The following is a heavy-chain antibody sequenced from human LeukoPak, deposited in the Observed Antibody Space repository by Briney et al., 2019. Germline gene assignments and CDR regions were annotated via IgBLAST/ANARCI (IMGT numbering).Heavy chain of an antibody. J-gene: IGHJ4*02. CDR1: GGSISSYY. D-gene: IGHD6-19*01. Sequence: SETLSLTCTVSGGSISSYYWSWIRQPPGKGLEWIGYIYYSGSTNYNPSLKSRVTISVDTSKSQFSLKLSSVTAADTAVYFCAKYGNSGWVIGNWGQGALVTVSS. CDR2: IYYSGST. CDR3: AKYGNSGWVIGN. V-gene: IGHV4-59*08.